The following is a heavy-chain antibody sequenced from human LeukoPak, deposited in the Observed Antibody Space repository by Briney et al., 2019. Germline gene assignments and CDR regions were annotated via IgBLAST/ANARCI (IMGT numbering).Heavy chain of an antibody. Sequence: ASVKVSCKASGYTFTSYDINWVRQATGQGLEWMGWMNPNSGNTGYAQKFQGRVTMTRNTSISTAYMELSSLRSEDTAVYYCARMALTGYYRVKWFYPWGQGTLVTVSS. CDR3: ARMALTGYYRVKWFYP. J-gene: IGHJ5*02. CDR1: GYTFTSYD. D-gene: IGHD3-9*01. V-gene: IGHV1-8*01. CDR2: MNPNSGNT.